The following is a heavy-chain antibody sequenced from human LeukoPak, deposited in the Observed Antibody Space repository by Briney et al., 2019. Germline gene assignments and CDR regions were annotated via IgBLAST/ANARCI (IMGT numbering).Heavy chain of an antibody. J-gene: IGHJ6*03. V-gene: IGHV4-34*01. Sequence: SETLSLTCGVSGGSFSGYYCNWIRQPPGKGLEWIGSIYYSGSTYYNPSLKSRVTISVDTSKNQFSLKLSSVTAADTAVYYCARDNFSYYYYMDVWGKGTTVTVSS. CDR2: IYYSGST. CDR3: ARDNFSYYYYMDV. D-gene: IGHD1-20*01. CDR1: GGSFSGYY.